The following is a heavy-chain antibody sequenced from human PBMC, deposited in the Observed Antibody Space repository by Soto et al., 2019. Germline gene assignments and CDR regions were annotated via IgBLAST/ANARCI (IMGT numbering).Heavy chain of an antibody. D-gene: IGHD2-15*01. CDR3: ARGSQCSGGSCYDY. Sequence: SETLSLTCAVYGGSFSGYYWSWIRQPPGKGLEWIGEINHSGSTNYNPSLKSRVTISVDTSKNQFSLKLSSVTAADTAVYYCARGSQCSGGSCYDYWGQGTLVTVSS. V-gene: IGHV4-34*01. CDR2: INHSGST. J-gene: IGHJ4*02. CDR1: GGSFSGYY.